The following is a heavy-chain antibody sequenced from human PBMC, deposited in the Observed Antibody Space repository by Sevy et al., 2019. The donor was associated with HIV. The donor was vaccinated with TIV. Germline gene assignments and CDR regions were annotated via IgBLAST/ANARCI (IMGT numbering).Heavy chain of an antibody. J-gene: IGHJ6*02. CDR1: GFTFSTYD. V-gene: IGHV3-48*01. CDR2: ISSSSSHI. Sequence: GGSLRLSCTASGFTFSTYDMNWVRQAPGKGVEWISYISSSSSHIYYADSVKGRFTISRDNAKNSLFVQMHSLRAEDTAVYYCAREGGYTDQGMDVWGQGTTVTVSS. CDR3: AREGGYTDQGMDV. D-gene: IGHD5-12*01.